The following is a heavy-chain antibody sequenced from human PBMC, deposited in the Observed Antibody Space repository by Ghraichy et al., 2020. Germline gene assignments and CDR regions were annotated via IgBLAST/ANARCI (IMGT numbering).Heavy chain of an antibody. V-gene: IGHV4-59*11. J-gene: IGHJ5*02. Sequence: SETLSPTCSVSGASIESHYWSWIRQPPGKGLEWIGYIYYSGSTKYNPSLKSRVTISADTSKNEISLKLTSVTAADTAVYYCARDGSWDSWNGRYKWEWIDPWGQGSLVTVSS. CDR2: IYYSGST. CDR1: GASIESHY. D-gene: IGHD3-3*01. CDR3: ARDGSWDSWNGRYKWEWIDP.